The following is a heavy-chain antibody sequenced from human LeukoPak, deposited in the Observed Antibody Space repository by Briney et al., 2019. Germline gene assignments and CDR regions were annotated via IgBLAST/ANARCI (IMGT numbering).Heavy chain of an antibody. CDR3: AGGGVFWIATHLDV. Sequence: GGSLRLSCAASGFPFSNYWMSWVRQAPGKGLEWVANIKQDGGEKYYVDSVKGRFTTSRDNGKNSLYLQMNSLRAEETAVYYCAGGGVFWIATHLDVWGKGTTVTVSS. CDR2: IKQDGGEK. CDR1: GFPFSNYW. J-gene: IGHJ6*04. D-gene: IGHD6-6*01. V-gene: IGHV3-7*01.